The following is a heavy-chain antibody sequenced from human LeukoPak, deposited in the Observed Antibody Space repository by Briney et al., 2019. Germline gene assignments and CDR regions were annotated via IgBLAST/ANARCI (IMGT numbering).Heavy chain of an antibody. CDR1: GFTFSSYS. J-gene: IGHJ4*02. CDR3: AKRSAESSGYFDY. CDR2: ITASGAST. Sequence: GGSLRLSCAASGFTFSSYSMNWVRQAPGKGLEWVAAITASGASTDYADSVKGRFTISRDNSKNTLYLQMNSLRAEDTAIYYCAKRSAESSGYFDYWGQGTLVTVSS. D-gene: IGHD6-19*01. V-gene: IGHV3-23*01.